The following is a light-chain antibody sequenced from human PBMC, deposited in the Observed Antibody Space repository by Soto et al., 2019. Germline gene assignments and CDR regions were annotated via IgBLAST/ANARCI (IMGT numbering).Light chain of an antibody. CDR3: QQYGSSHT. V-gene: IGKV3-20*01. CDR2: GAS. Sequence: EIVLTQSPGTLSLSPGERATLSCRASQSVSSSYLAWYQQKPGQAPSLLIYGASRRATGIPDRFSGSGSGTDFTLTISRLEPEDFAVYYCQQYGSSHTFGQGTRLEI. J-gene: IGKJ5*01. CDR1: QSVSSSY.